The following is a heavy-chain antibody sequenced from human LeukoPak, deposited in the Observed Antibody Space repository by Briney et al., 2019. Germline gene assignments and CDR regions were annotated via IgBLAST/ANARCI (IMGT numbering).Heavy chain of an antibody. V-gene: IGHV3-11*04. D-gene: IGHD3-10*01. CDR3: ARDWAGGPHDY. CDR1: GFTFSDYY. Sequence: GGSLRLSCAASGFTFSDYYMSWIRQAPGKGLEWVSYISSSGNNIYYVDSVKGRFTISRDNAKNSLYLQMDSLRAEDTALYYCARDWAGGPHDYWGQGTLVTVSS. CDR2: ISSSGNNI. J-gene: IGHJ4*02.